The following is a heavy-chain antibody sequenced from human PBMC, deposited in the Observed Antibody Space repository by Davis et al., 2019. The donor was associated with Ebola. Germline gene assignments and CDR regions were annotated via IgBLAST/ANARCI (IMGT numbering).Heavy chain of an antibody. D-gene: IGHD1/OR15-1a*01. J-gene: IGHJ4*02. CDR1: GFTFTSSA. CDR2: IVVGSGNT. V-gene: IGHV1-58*01. CDR3: AAAKQGGSRRPFDY. Sequence: AASVKVSCKASGFTFTSSAVQWVRQARGQRLEWIGWIVVGSGNTVCAQKFQERVTITRDMSTSTAYMELSSLRSEDMAEDYCAAAKQGGSRRPFDYWGQGTLVTVSS.